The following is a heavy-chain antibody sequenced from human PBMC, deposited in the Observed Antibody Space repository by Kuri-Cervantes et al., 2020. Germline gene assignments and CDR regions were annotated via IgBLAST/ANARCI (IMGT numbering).Heavy chain of an antibody. J-gene: IGHJ4*02. CDR2: ISAYNGNT. Sequence: ASVKVSCKASGYTFTTYGISWVRQAPGQGLEWMGWISAYNGNTKYAQKFQGRVTITADKSTSTAYMELSSLRSEDTAVYYCASQAAAGTQYFDYWGQGTLVTVSS. CDR1: GYTFTTYG. D-gene: IGHD6-13*01. CDR3: ASQAAAGTQYFDY. V-gene: IGHV1-18*01.